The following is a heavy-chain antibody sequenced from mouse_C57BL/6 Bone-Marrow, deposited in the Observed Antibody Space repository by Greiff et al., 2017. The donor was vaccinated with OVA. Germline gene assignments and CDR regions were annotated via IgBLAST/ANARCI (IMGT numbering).Heavy chain of an antibody. CDR2: IYPGDGDT. CDR1: GYAFSSSW. Sequence: VQLQQSGPELVKPGASVKISCKASGYAFSSSWMNWVKQRPGKGLEWIGRIYPGDGDTNYNGKFKGKATLTADKSSSTAYMQLSSLTSEDSAVDFCAKKTAQATWFAYWGQGTLVTVSA. D-gene: IGHD3-2*02. J-gene: IGHJ3*01. V-gene: IGHV1-82*01. CDR3: AKKTAQATWFAY.